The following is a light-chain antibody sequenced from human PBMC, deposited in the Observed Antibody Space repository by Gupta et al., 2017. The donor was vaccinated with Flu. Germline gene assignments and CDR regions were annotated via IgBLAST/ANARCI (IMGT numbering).Light chain of an antibody. V-gene: IGKV3-20*01. CDR3: QQYVTSPPGVT. CDR1: PRGT. J-gene: IGKJ3*01. CDR2: GAY. Sequence: GAAASLSCRAGPRGTIAWYQQTPGQAPRLLIYGAYHRAAGIPDRFSGSGSGTDFILTISRLEPEDFAVYYCQQYVTSPPGVTFGPGTKVDVK.